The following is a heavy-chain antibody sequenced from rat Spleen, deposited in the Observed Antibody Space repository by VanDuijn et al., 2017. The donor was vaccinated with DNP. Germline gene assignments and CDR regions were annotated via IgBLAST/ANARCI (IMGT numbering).Heavy chain of an antibody. CDR3: TREEPRVLSFFSSLFDY. CDR1: GFSLTKYG. Sequence: QVQLEESGPGLLQPSQTLSLTCTVSGFSLTKYGISWVRQPPGKGLEWIASMSSGGSTYYNSGLKSRLRISRDTSKSQVFLKMSGLQTEDTAIYFCTREEPRVLSFFSSLFDYWGQGVMVTVSS. CDR2: MSSGGST. J-gene: IGHJ2*01. V-gene: IGHV2S8*01. D-gene: IGHD1-2*01.